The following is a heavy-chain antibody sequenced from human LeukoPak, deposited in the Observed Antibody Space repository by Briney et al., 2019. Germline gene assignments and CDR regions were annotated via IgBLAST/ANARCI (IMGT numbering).Heavy chain of an antibody. V-gene: IGHV3-48*01. Sequence: GGSLRLSCAASGFTFSDRSMNWVRQSPGKGLEWVSYISRGSDSIYYGDSVKGRFTISRDDAKNSLYLQMNSLRVDDTAIYYCTRGDTSGWDFDSWGQGILVTVSS. CDR2: ISRGSDSI. CDR3: TRGDTSGWDFDS. J-gene: IGHJ4*02. D-gene: IGHD6-19*01. CDR1: GFTFSDRS.